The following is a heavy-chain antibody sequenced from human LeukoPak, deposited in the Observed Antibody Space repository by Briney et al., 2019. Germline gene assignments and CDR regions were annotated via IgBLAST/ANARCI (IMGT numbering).Heavy chain of an antibody. CDR2: ISYDGSNK. CDR1: GFTFSSYA. V-gene: IGHV3-30-3*01. J-gene: IGHJ4*02. D-gene: IGHD6-6*01. CDR3: ARDWSYGLVSSVDY. Sequence: GRSLRLSCAASGFTFSSYAMHWVRQAPGKGLEWVAVISYDGSNKYYADSVKGRFTISRDNSKNTLYLQMNSLRAEDTAVYYCARDWSYGLVSSVDYWGQGTLVTVSS.